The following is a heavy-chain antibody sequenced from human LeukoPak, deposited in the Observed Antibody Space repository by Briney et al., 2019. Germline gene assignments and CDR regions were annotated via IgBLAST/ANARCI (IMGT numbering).Heavy chain of an antibody. CDR2: ISVYNGNT. CDR1: GYTFSSYG. Sequence: ASVKVSCKASGYTFSSYGISWVRQAPGQGLEWMGWISVYNGNTYYAQKLQGRVTMTTDTSTSTAYMELRSLRSDDTAVYYCARDLGNYYYMDVWGKGTTVTVSS. J-gene: IGHJ6*03. V-gene: IGHV1-18*01. CDR3: ARDLGNYYYMDV.